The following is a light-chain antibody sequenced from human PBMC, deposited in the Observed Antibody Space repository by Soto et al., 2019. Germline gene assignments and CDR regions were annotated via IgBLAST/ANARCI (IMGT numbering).Light chain of an antibody. Sequence: EIVLTQSPGTLSLSPGERATLSCRASQSVSSSYLGWYQQKPGQAPSLLIYDASRRATGIPDRFSGSGSGTDFTLTISRLEPEDLAVYYCQQYGSSPRTFGQGTKVEIK. CDR3: QQYGSSPRT. V-gene: IGKV3-20*01. CDR2: DAS. J-gene: IGKJ1*01. CDR1: QSVSSSY.